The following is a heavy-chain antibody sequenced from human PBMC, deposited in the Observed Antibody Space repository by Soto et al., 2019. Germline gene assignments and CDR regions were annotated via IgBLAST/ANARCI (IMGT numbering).Heavy chain of an antibody. CDR3: ARDYYDSSDRDYFDY. V-gene: IGHV1-2*02. CDR2: INPSTGGT. J-gene: IGHJ4*02. Sequence: ASVQVSCQASGYTFTPYHIHWVRPPPGQGLAGMGWINPSTGGTNYAPNFQGRVTMTRDTSISTAYMELSSLRADDTALYYCARDYYDSSDRDYFDYWGQGTLVTVSS. D-gene: IGHD3-22*01. CDR1: GYTFTPYH.